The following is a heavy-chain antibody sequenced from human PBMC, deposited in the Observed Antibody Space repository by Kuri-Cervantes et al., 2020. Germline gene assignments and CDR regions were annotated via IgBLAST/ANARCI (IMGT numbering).Heavy chain of an antibody. CDR3: AREGREYSSSGSFDY. CDR2: INWNGGST. V-gene: IGHV3-20*04. CDR1: GFTFDDYG. J-gene: IGHJ4*02. D-gene: IGHD6-6*01. Sequence: GESLKISCAASGFTFDDYGLNWVRQAPGKGLEWVSGINWNGGSTGYADSVKGRFTISRDNDKDSLYLQMNSLRAEDTALYYCAREGREYSSSGSFDYWGQGTLVTVSS.